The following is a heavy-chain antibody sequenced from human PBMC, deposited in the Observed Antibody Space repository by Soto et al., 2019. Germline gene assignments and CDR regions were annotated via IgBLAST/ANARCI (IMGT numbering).Heavy chain of an antibody. D-gene: IGHD6-13*01. J-gene: IGHJ5*02. CDR2: FIPTFGTA. Sequence: QVQLVQSGAEVTKPGSSVKVSCKASGGTFSSYAISWVRQAPGQGLEWMGGFIPTFGTANYAQKFQGRVTITADKSTSTAYMELSSLRSEDTAVYYCARPRIAAVALSNWFDPWGQGTLVTVSS. CDR3: ARPRIAAVALSNWFDP. CDR1: GGTFSSYA. V-gene: IGHV1-69*06.